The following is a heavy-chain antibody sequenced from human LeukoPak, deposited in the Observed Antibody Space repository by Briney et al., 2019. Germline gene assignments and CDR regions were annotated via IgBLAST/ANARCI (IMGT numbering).Heavy chain of an antibody. J-gene: IGHJ6*03. Sequence: SETLSLTCTVSGGSISLNDYYWSWIRQHPGKGLEWIGYIYYSGNTYYNPSLKSRVTISLDTSKSQFSLKLSSVTAADTAVYYCAGGPYDFWSGSYTNYYFYYMDVWGKGTTVTVSS. CDR2: IYYSGNT. D-gene: IGHD3-3*01. CDR1: GGSISLNDYY. CDR3: AGGPYDFWSGSYTNYYFYYMDV. V-gene: IGHV4-31*03.